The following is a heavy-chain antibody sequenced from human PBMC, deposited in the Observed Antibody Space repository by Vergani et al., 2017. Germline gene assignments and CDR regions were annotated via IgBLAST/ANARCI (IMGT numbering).Heavy chain of an antibody. CDR3: ARDCTSGGCPDNYGMDV. V-gene: IGHV3-48*04. CDR2: IASSDTTV. J-gene: IGHJ6*02. D-gene: IGHD2-8*01. Sequence: EVQLVESGGGLVQPGGSLRLSCAASGFTFSSYSMNWVRQAPGKGLEWISYIASSDTTVYYADSVKGRFTISRDNAKNSLYLEMNSLRAEDAAVYYCARDCTSGGCPDNYGMDVWGQGATVTVSS. CDR1: GFTFSSYS.